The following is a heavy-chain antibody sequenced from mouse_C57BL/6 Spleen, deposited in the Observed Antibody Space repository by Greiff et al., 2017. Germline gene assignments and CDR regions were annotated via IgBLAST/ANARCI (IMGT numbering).Heavy chain of an antibody. V-gene: IGHV1-64*01. J-gene: IGHJ4*01. CDR1: GYTFTSYW. CDR2: IHPNSGST. Sequence: QVQLQQPGAELVKPGASVKLSCKASGYTFTSYWMHWVKQRPGQGLEWIGMIHPNSGSTNYNEKLKSKATLTVDKSSSTAYMQLSSLTSEDSAVYYCARPSYYSNYGAMDYWGQGTSVTVSS. CDR3: ARPSYYSNYGAMDY. D-gene: IGHD2-5*01.